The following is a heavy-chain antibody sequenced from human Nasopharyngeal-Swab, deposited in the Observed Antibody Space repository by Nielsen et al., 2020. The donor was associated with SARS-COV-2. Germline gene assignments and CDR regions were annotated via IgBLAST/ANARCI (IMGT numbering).Heavy chain of an antibody. D-gene: IGHD5-12*01. CDR1: GFTFSSYG. V-gene: IGHV3-30*18. CDR2: ISYDGSNK. CDR3: AKAYGGYVPFDY. Sequence: GESLKISCAASGFTFSSYGMHWVRQAPGKGPEWVAVISYDGSNKYYADSVKGRFTISRDNSKNTLYLQMNSLRAEDTAVYYCAKAYGGYVPFDYWGQETLVTVSS. J-gene: IGHJ4*02.